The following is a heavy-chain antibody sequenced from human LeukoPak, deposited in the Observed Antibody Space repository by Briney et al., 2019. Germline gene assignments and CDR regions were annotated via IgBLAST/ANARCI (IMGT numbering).Heavy chain of an antibody. CDR2: IKQDGDEK. J-gene: IGHJ4*02. CDR1: GFTVSGYW. Sequence: GGSLRLSCAASGFTVSGYWMSWVRRAPGKGLEWVANIKQDGDEKYYVDSVKGRFTIFRDNAKNAAYLQINSLTVEDTAVYYCAKAGPNIVVVPAAISYDSSGYPGPFDYWGQGTLVTVSS. CDR3: AKAGPNIVVVPAAISYDSSGYPGPFDY. V-gene: IGHV3-7*01. D-gene: IGHD2-2*02.